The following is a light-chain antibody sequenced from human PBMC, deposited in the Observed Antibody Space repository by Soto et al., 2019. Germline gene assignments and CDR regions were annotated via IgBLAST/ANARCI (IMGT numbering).Light chain of an antibody. Sequence: EIVMTQSPATLSLSPWERATLSCRASQSVRSSFLAWYQQKSGQAPSLLIYGASTRATGIPARFSGSGSGTEFTLTISSLQSEDFAVYYCQQYINLWTFGQGTKVDI. V-gene: IGKV3-15*01. CDR3: QQYINLWT. CDR1: QSVRSSF. J-gene: IGKJ1*01. CDR2: GAS.